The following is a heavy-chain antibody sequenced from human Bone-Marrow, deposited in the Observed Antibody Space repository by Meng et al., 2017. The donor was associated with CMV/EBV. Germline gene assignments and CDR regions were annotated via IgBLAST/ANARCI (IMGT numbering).Heavy chain of an antibody. D-gene: IGHD4-17*01. V-gene: IGHV1-58*01. CDR1: GFTFTSSA. CDR3: ARSRGDYDTFYDY. CDR2: IVVGSGNT. J-gene: IGHJ4*02. Sequence: SVKVSCKASGFTFTSSAVQWVRQARGQRLEWIGWIVVGSGNTNYAQKFQERVTITRDMSTSTAYMELSSLTSDDTAVYYCARSRGDYDTFYDYWGQGTLVTVSS.